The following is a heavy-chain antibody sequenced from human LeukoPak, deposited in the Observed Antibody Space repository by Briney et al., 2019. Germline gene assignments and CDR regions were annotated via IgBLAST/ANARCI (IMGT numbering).Heavy chain of an antibody. CDR1: GFAFSSYN. V-gene: IGHV3-53*01. Sequence: GGSLRLSCAASGFAFSSYNMSWVRQAPGKGLEWVSVIYSGGSTYYADSVKGRFTISRDNSKNTLYLQMNSLRAEDTAVYYCARDLGAYADYWGQGTLVTVSS. J-gene: IGHJ4*02. CDR2: IYSGGST. D-gene: IGHD2-2*01. CDR3: ARDLGAYADY.